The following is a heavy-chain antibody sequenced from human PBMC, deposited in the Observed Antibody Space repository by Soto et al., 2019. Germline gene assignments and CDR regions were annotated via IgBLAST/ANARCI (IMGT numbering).Heavy chain of an antibody. Sequence: ASETLSLTCAVYGGYFSGYYWSWIRQPPGKGLEWIGEINHSGSTNYNPSLKSRVTISVDTSKNQFPLKLSSVTAADTAVYYCARGRTYYDFWSGEQYNWFDPWGQGTLVTVSS. J-gene: IGHJ5*02. CDR1: GGYFSGYY. D-gene: IGHD3-3*01. CDR2: INHSGST. CDR3: ARGRTYYDFWSGEQYNWFDP. V-gene: IGHV4-34*01.